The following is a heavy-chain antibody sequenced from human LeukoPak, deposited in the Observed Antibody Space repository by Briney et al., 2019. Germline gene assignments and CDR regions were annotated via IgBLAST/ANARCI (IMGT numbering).Heavy chain of an antibody. J-gene: IGHJ5*02. CDR1: GYTFTTYG. D-gene: IGHD2-2*01. Sequence: ASVKVSCKASGYTFTTYGISWVRQAPGQGLEWMGWISAYNGNTNYAQKFQGRVTKTTDISTSTAYMELRSLRSDDTAVYHCARDSCSSTSCYYSWFDPWGQGTLVTVSS. V-gene: IGHV1-18*01. CDR2: ISAYNGNT. CDR3: ARDSCSSTSCYYSWFDP.